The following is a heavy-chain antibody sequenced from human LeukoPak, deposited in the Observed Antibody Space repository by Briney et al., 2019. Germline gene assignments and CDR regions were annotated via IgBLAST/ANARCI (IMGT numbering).Heavy chain of an antibody. V-gene: IGHV3-48*03. J-gene: IGHJ3*02. CDR2: ISSSGSTI. D-gene: IGHD1-1*01. Sequence: PGGSLRLSCAASGFTFSSYEMNWVSQAPGKGLEWVSYISSSGSTIYYADSVKGRFTISRDNAKNSLYLQMNSLRAEDSAVYYCASWNSAEAFDSWGRGGIVTVSS. CDR3: ASWNSAEAFDS. CDR1: GFTFSSYE.